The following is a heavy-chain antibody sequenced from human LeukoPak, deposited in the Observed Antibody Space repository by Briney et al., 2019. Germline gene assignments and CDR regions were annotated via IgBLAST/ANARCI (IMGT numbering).Heavy chain of an antibody. CDR3: AREVYYDSSGYYN. Sequence: ASVKVSCKASGYTFTNYDINWVRQATGQGLEWMGWMNPNSGNTGYAQKYQGRVTITRNTSISTDYMELSSLRSEDTAVYYCAREVYYDSSGYYNWGQGTLVTVSS. D-gene: IGHD3-22*01. CDR1: GYTFTNYD. V-gene: IGHV1-8*03. CDR2: MNPNSGNT. J-gene: IGHJ4*02.